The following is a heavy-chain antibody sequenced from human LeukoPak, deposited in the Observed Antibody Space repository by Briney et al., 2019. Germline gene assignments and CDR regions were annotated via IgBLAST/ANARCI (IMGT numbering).Heavy chain of an antibody. J-gene: IGHJ4*02. Sequence: SETLSLTCAVYGGSFSGYYWSWIRQPPGKGLEWIGEINHSGSTNYNPSLKSRVTISVDTPKNQFSLKLNSVTAADTAVYYCAGFEVPAAPVDYWGQGTLVTVSS. CDR1: GGSFSGYY. CDR2: INHSGST. D-gene: IGHD2-2*01. CDR3: AGFEVPAAPVDY. V-gene: IGHV4-34*01.